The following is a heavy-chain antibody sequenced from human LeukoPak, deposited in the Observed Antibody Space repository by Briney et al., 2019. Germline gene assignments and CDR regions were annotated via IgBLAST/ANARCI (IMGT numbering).Heavy chain of an antibody. D-gene: IGHD6-19*01. CDR3: ARGTRGGSGWYGLDY. Sequence: SETLSLTCTVSGGSISSYYWSWIRQPPGKGLEWIGYIYYSGSTNYNPSLKSRVTISVDTSKNQFSLKLSSVTAADTAVYYCARGTRGGSGWYGLDYWGQGTLVTVSS. J-gene: IGHJ4*02. V-gene: IGHV4-59*08. CDR2: IYYSGST. CDR1: GGSISSYY.